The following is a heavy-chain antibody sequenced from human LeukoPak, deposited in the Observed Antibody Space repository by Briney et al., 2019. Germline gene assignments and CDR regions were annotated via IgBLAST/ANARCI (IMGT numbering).Heavy chain of an antibody. Sequence: HPGGSLRLSCAASGFTFTSYAMSWVRQAPGKGLEWVAVISYDGSNKYYADSVKGRFTISRDNAKNSLYLQMNSLRAEDTAVYCCAGSWSPYDAFDIWGQGTMVSVSS. J-gene: IGHJ3*02. V-gene: IGHV3-30*03. CDR2: ISYDGSNK. D-gene: IGHD6-13*01. CDR1: GFTFTSYA. CDR3: AGSWSPYDAFDI.